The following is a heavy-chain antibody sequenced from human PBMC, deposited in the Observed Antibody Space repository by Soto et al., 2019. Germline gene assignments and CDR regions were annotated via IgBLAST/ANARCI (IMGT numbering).Heavy chain of an antibody. J-gene: IGHJ3*02. D-gene: IGHD2-15*01. CDR1: GYTLTGDY. CDR3: ARSHCSGGSCFYHDAFDI. Sequence: GASVNGACKSSGYTLTGDYRRWVRQAKGQGLEWMGWINPNSGGTNYAQKFQGWVTMTRDTSISTAYMELSRLRSDDTAVYYCARSHCSGGSCFYHDAFDIWGQGTMVTVSS. V-gene: IGHV1-2*04. CDR2: INPNSGGT.